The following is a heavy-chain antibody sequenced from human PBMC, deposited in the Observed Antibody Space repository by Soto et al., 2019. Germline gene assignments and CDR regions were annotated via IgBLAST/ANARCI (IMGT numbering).Heavy chain of an antibody. J-gene: IGHJ4*02. Sequence: ASVKVSCKASGYTFTGYYMHCVRQAPGQVLEWMGWINPNSGGTNYAQKFQGRVTMTRDTSISTAYMELSRLRSDDTAVYYCARALTGTAPGYWGQGTLVTVSS. D-gene: IGHD1-7*01. CDR3: ARALTGTAPGY. V-gene: IGHV1-2*02. CDR2: INPNSGGT. CDR1: GYTFTGYY.